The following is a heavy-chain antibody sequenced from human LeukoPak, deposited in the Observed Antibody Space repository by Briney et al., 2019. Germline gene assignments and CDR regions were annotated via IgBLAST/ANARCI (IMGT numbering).Heavy chain of an antibody. Sequence: GGSLRLSCAASGFTFSHYAMRWVRQAPGKGLEWLSEIGGGGDGAYHADSVKGRFTISRDNAENSLYLQTTGLRTEDTAVYFCARDHSDISISGEIINGNWYFDLWGRGTLVTVSS. CDR1: GFTFSHYA. J-gene: IGHJ2*01. D-gene: IGHD3-3*01. CDR3: ARDHSDISISGEIINGNWYFDL. CDR2: IGGGGDGA. V-gene: IGHV3-23*01.